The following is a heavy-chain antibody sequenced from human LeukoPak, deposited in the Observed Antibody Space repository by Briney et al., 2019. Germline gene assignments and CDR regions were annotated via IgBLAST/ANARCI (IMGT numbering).Heavy chain of an antibody. CDR3: AKDRSCTGSSCNVGS. D-gene: IGHD2-2*01. CDR1: GFTFSSFA. J-gene: IGHJ3*01. CDR2: ISGSGGST. V-gene: IGHV3-23*01. Sequence: PGGSLRLSCAASGFTFSSFAMSWVRQAPGKGLEWVSVISGSGGSTYYADSVKGRFTISRDNSKNTLFLQMNSLRAEDTAVYYCAKDRSCTGSSCNVGSWGQGTMVTASS.